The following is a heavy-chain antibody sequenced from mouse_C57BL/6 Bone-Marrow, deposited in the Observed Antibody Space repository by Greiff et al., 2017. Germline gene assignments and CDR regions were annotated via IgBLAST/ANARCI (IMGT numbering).Heavy chain of an antibody. CDR1: GFTFSSYG. D-gene: IGHD2-5*01. CDR3: ERNYCSNYAVYAMDY. CDR2: ISSGGSYT. Sequence: EVQVVESGGDLVKPGGSLKLSCAASGFTFSSYGMSWVRQTPDKRLEWVATISSGGSYTYYPDSVKGRFPISRYNAKNTLYLQMSSLKSEDTAMYYCERNYCSNYAVYAMDYWGQGTSVTVYS. V-gene: IGHV5-6*01. J-gene: IGHJ4*01.